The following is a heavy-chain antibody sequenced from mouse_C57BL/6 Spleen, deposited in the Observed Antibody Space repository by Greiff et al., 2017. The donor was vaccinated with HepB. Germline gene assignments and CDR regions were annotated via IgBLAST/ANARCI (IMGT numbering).Heavy chain of an antibody. D-gene: IGHD2-4*01. V-gene: IGHV1-69*01. CDR3: ARGSTMIKDWYFDV. J-gene: IGHJ1*03. CDR2: IYPSDSYT. CDR1: GYTFTHHR. Sequence: VQLQQPGAELVIPGASVKLSCKASGYTFTHHRKHWVEQRPGPGLEWVGEIYPSDSYTNYNQKFKGKSTLTVDKSSSTAYMQLSSLTSEDSAVYYCARGSTMIKDWYFDVWGTGTTVTVSS.